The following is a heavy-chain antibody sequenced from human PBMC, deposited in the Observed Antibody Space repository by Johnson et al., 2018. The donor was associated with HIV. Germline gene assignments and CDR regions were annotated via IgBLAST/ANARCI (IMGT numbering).Heavy chain of an antibody. CDR1: GFTFSSYW. D-gene: IGHD3-22*01. V-gene: IGHV3-74*01. CDR2: INSDGSST. J-gene: IGHJ3*02. CDR3: ARDLHDSSGCYYEGDAFDI. Sequence: VQLVESGGGLVQPGGSLRLSCAASGFTFSSYWMHWVRQAPGKGLVWVSRINSDGSSTSYADSVKGRFTISRDNAKNTLYLQMNSLRAEDTAVYYCARDLHDSSGCYYEGDAFDIWGQGTMVTVSS.